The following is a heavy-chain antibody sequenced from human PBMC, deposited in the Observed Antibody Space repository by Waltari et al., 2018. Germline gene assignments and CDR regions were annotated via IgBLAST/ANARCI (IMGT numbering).Heavy chain of an antibody. D-gene: IGHD6-19*01. CDR1: GYTFTGYY. CDR2: INPNSGDT. CDR3: ARPLSISGWWRAFDY. Sequence: QVQLVQSGAEVKKSGASVKVSCKASGYTFTGYYMYWVRQAPGQGLGWMGGINPNSGDTNYAQKFQGRVTMTRDTSISTAYMELSSLTSDDTAVYYCARPLSISGWWRAFDYWGQGTLVTVSS. V-gene: IGHV1-2*02. J-gene: IGHJ4*02.